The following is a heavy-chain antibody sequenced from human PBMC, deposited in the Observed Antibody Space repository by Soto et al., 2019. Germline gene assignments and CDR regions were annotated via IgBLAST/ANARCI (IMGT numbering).Heavy chain of an antibody. Sequence: SETLSLTCAVSGYSTSSSNWWGWIRQPPGKGLEWIGYIYYSGSTYYNPSLKCRVTMSVDTSKNQFSLKLSSVTAVDTAVYYCASSNTGYSSGWSTPDYWGQGTLVTVSS. CDR2: IYYSGST. J-gene: IGHJ4*02. CDR1: GYSTSSSNW. V-gene: IGHV4-28*01. D-gene: IGHD6-19*01. CDR3: ASSNTGYSSGWSTPDY.